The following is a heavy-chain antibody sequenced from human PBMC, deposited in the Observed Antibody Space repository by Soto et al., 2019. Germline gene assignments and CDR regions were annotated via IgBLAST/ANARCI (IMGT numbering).Heavy chain of an antibody. CDR1: GFTFSSYW. J-gene: IGHJ5*02. CDR2: IKQDGSEK. Sequence: HPGGSLRLSCAASGFTFSSYWMSWVRQAPGKGLEWVANIKQDGSEKYYVDSVKGRFTISRDNAKNSLYLQMNSLRAEDTAVYYCARDPDYGRVRVGVYSNWFDPWGQGTLVTVSS. D-gene: IGHD4-17*01. CDR3: ARDPDYGRVRVGVYSNWFDP. V-gene: IGHV3-7*01.